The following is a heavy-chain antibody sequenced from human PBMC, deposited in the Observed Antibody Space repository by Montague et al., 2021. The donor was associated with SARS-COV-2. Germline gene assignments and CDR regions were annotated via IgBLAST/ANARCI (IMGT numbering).Heavy chain of an antibody. J-gene: IGHJ4*02. V-gene: IGHV4-39*01. CDR1: GGSVSSRSYY. Sequence: ETLSLTCTVSGGSVSSRSYYWGWIRQPPGKGLEWIGSIYYSGSTHYNPSLKSRVTISVDTSKNQFSLKLSSVTAADTAVYYCARRGDYGGPRFDYWAREPWSPSPQ. D-gene: IGHD4-23*01. CDR3: ARRGDYGGPRFDY. CDR2: IYYSGST.